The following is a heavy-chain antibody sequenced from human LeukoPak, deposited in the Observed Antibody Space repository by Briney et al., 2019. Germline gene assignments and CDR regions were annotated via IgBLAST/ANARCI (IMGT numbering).Heavy chain of an antibody. CDR2: INPNSGGT. J-gene: IGHJ4*02. V-gene: IGHV1-2*02. CDR3: ARDRDGDYASLGY. CDR1: GYTFIGYY. D-gene: IGHD4-17*01. Sequence: ASVKVSCKASGYTFIGYYMHWVRQAPGQGLEWMGWINPNSGGTNYAQKFQGRVTMTRDTSISTAYMELRSLRSDDTAVYYCARDRDGDYASLGYWGQGTLVTVSS.